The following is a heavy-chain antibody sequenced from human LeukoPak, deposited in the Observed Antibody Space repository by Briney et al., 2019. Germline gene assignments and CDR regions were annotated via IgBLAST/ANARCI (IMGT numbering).Heavy chain of an antibody. Sequence: GGSLRLSCAASGFTFSSYSMNWVRQAPGKGLEWVSSISSSSSYKYYADSVKGRFTISRDNSKNTLYLQMNSLRPEDTAVYYCAKVRVGTAHFDYWGQGTLVTVSS. V-gene: IGHV3-21*01. J-gene: IGHJ4*02. CDR1: GFTFSSYS. D-gene: IGHD2-15*01. CDR3: AKVRVGTAHFDY. CDR2: ISSSSSYK.